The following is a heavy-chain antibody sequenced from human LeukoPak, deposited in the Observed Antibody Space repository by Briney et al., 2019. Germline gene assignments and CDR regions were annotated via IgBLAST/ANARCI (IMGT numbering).Heavy chain of an antibody. CDR1: GYTFTSYG. CDR3: ARVYSSSWLHYYYYMDV. Sequence: ASVKVSCKASGYTFTSYGISWVRQAPGQGLEWMGWISAYNGNTNYAQKLRGRVTMTTDTSTSTAYMELRSLRSDDTAVYYCARVYSSSWLHYYYYMDVWGKGTTVTVSS. CDR2: ISAYNGNT. J-gene: IGHJ6*03. D-gene: IGHD6-13*01. V-gene: IGHV1-18*01.